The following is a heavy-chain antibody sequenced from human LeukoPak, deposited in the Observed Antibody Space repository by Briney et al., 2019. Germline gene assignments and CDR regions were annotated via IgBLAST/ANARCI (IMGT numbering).Heavy chain of an antibody. Sequence: GSSVKVSCKASGGTFSSYAINWVRQATGQGLEWMGWMNPNSGNTGYAQKFQGRVTMTRNTSISTAYMELSSLRSEDTAVYYCASIPIAAAGSFDYWGQGTLVTVSS. CDR1: GGTFSSYA. CDR2: MNPNSGNT. J-gene: IGHJ4*02. V-gene: IGHV1-8*02. CDR3: ASIPIAAAGSFDY. D-gene: IGHD6-13*01.